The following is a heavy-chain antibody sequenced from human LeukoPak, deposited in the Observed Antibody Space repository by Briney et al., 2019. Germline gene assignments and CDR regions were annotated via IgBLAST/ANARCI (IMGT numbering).Heavy chain of an antibody. CDR2: ISSSSSYI. V-gene: IGHV3-21*01. J-gene: IGHJ4*02. D-gene: IGHD3-22*01. CDR1: GFTFSSYS. Sequence: GGSLRLSCAASGFTFSSYSMNWVRQAPGKGLEWVSSISSSSSYIYYADSVKGRFTISRDNAKNSLYLQTNSLRAEDTAVYYCAGYYYDSSGYYPGYLGQGTLVTVSS. CDR3: AGYYYDSSGYYPGY.